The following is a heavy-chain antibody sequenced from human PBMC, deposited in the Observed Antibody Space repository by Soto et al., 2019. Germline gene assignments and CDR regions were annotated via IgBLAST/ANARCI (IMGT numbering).Heavy chain of an antibody. CDR3: ARGTRYCISTSCLPDAFDI. V-gene: IGHV1-69*13. CDR1: GGTFSSYA. J-gene: IGHJ3*02. Sequence: GASVKVSCKASGGTFSSYAISWVRQAPGQGLEWMGGIIPIFGTANYAQKFQGRVTITADESTSTAYMELSSLRSEDTAVYYCARGTRYCISTSCLPDAFDIWGQGTMVTVSS. CDR2: IIPIFGTA. D-gene: IGHD2-2*01.